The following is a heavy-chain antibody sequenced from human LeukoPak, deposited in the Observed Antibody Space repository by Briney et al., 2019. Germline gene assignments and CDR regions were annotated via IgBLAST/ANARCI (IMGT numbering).Heavy chain of an antibody. D-gene: IGHD1-1*01. Sequence: ASVKVSCKASGYTFTAYHIHWVRQAPGQGLEWMGWINPNSGGTNYAQKFQGRVTMTRDTSISTAYMELSRLRSDDTAVYYCARDDSVVQLGTFDYWGQGTLVTVSS. CDR1: GYTFTAYH. CDR2: INPNSGGT. J-gene: IGHJ4*02. V-gene: IGHV1-2*02. CDR3: ARDDSVVQLGTFDY.